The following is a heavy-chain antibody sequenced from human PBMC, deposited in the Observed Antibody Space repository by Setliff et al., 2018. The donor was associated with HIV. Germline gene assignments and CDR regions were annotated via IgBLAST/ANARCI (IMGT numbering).Heavy chain of an antibody. J-gene: IGHJ4*02. CDR2: IKQDGSDM. CDR3: ATQTGFYNSHWYDY. CDR1: GFTFDDYV. D-gene: IGHD6-13*01. Sequence: GGSLRLSCAASGFTFDDYVMSWVRQVPGKGLEWVANIKQDGSDMHYIESVKGRFTIFRDNAKNSVFLQMNSLRAEDTGVYYCATQTGFYNSHWYDYWGQGTMVTVSS. V-gene: IGHV3-7*01.